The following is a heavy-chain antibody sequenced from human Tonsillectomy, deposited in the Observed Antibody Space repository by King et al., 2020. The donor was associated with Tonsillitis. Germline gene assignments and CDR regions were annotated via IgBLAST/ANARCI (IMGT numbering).Heavy chain of an antibody. CDR3: ARGKTLLSSYYGMDA. Sequence: VQLQESGPGLVKPSETLSLTCTVSGGSIIGYYWSWIRLPPGKGLEWIGYIYYSGTTNYNPSLKSRVTIAVDTSQKQFSLKLSSVTPADTAVYYCARGKTLLSSYYGMDAWGQGTTVTVSS. CDR1: GGSIIGYY. J-gene: IGHJ6*02. D-gene: IGHD4-23*01. V-gene: IGHV4-59*01. CDR2: IYYSGTT.